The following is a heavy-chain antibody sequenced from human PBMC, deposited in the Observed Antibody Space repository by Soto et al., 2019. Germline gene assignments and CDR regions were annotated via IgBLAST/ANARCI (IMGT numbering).Heavy chain of an antibody. CDR3: SGGLRWYFDL. V-gene: IGHV4-31*03. J-gene: IGHJ2*01. Sequence: PSETLCLTCTVSGGFISSCGYYWSWIRQHPGKGLEWIGYIYYSGSTYYNPSLKSRVTISVDTSKNQFSLKLSSVTAADTAVYYCSGGLRWYFDLWARGTLVTVSS. CDR1: GGFISSCGYY. CDR2: IYYSGST.